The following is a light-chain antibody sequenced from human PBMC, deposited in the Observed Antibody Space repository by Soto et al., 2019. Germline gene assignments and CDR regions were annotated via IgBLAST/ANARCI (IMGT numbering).Light chain of an antibody. V-gene: IGLV2-8*01. CDR2: EVS. J-gene: IGLJ1*01. CDR3: SSYAGTNNYV. Sequence: QSALTQPPSASGSPGQSVTISCTGTSSDIGGYNYVSWYQQHPGKAPKLIIYEVSKRPSGVPDRFSGSKSGNTASLTVSGLQGEDEADYYCSSYAGTNNYVFGAGTKLTAL. CDR1: SSDIGGYNY.